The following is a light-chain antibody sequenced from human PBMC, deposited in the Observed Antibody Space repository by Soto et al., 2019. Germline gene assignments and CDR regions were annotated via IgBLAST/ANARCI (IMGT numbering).Light chain of an antibody. V-gene: IGLV2-14*01. CDR1: SSDVGGYNY. J-gene: IGLJ1*01. CDR3: SSYTSSRIYV. CDR2: EVN. Sequence: QSALTQPASVSGSPGQSITISCTGTSSDVGGYNYVSWFQLHPGKAPKLIIYEVNNRPSGISSRFSGSKSGNTASLTISGLQAEDEADYYYSSYTSSRIYVFGTGTKLTVL.